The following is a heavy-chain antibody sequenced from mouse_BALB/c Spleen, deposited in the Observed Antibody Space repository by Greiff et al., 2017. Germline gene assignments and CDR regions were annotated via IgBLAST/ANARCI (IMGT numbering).Heavy chain of an antibody. Sequence: VQLQESGAELVKPGASVKLSCKASGYTFTSYYMYWVKQRPGQGLEWIGEINPSNGGTNFNEKFKSKATLTVDKSSRTAYMQLSSLTSEDSAVYYCTREDGPGYAMDYWGQGTSVTVSA. D-gene: IGHD2-3*01. CDR1: GYTFTSYY. J-gene: IGHJ4*01. CDR3: TREDGPGYAMDY. CDR2: INPSNGGT. V-gene: IGHV1S81*02.